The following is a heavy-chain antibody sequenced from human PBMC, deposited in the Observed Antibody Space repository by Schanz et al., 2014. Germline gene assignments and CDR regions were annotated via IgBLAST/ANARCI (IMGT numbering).Heavy chain of an antibody. CDR1: TFTFSSDW. CDR3: ARVKYCTITRCYRTETEGIYYMDV. CDR2: ISSGGGST. J-gene: IGHJ6*03. D-gene: IGHD2-2*01. Sequence: EVQLVESGGGLVQPGGSLRLSCTAFTFTFSSDWMSWVRQAPGKGLEWVSSISSGGGSTYYADSVKGRFTISRDNSKNTLYLQMKSLRAEDTAVYYCARVKYCTITRCYRTETEGIYYMDVWGKGTTVTVSS. V-gene: IGHV3-23*04.